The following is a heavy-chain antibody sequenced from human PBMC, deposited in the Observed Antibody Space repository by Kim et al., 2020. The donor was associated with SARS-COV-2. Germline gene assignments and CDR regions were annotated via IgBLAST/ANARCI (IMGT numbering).Heavy chain of an antibody. CDR2: ISWNSGSI. Sequence: GGSLRLSCAASGFTFDDYAMHWVRQAPGKGLEWVSGISWNSGSIGYADSVKGRFTISRDNAKNSLYLQMNSLRAEDTALYYCAKDVGHYYDSSGYYFTFWGQGTLVPVSS. V-gene: IGHV3-9*01. CDR3: AKDVGHYYDSSGYYFTF. D-gene: IGHD3-22*01. CDR1: GFTFDDYA. J-gene: IGHJ4*01.